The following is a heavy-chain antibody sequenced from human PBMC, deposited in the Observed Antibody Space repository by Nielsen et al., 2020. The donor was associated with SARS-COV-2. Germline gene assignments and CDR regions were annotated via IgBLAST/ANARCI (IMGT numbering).Heavy chain of an antibody. V-gene: IGHV3-11*03. Sequence: GESLKISCAASGFTFSDYYMSWIRQAPGKGLEWVSYISSSSSYTNYADSVKGRFTISRDNAKNSLYLQMNSLRAEDTAVYYCARYYDFPRYGMDVWGQGTTVTVSS. CDR2: ISSSSSYT. CDR1: GFTFSDYY. CDR3: ARYYDFPRYGMDV. D-gene: IGHD3-3*01. J-gene: IGHJ6*02.